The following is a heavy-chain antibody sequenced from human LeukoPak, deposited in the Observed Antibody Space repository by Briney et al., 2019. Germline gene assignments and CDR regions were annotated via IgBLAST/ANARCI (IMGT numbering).Heavy chain of an antibody. CDR1: DYSITSGYY. V-gene: IGHV4-38-2*02. Sequence: PSETLSLTCTVSDYSITSGYYWGLVRQPPGKGLEWVGGIYHSGTTYYNPSLKSRVTISVDTSKNQFSLKLTAVTAADTAIYYCARKTIEATGYFDYWGQGTLVTVSS. CDR3: ARKTIEATGYFDY. J-gene: IGHJ4*02. CDR2: IYHSGTT. D-gene: IGHD6-13*01.